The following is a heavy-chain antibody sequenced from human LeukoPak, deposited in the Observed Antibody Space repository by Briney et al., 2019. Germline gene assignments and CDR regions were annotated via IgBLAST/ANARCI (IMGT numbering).Heavy chain of an antibody. V-gene: IGHV4-4*02. CDR2: VFHGGST. D-gene: IGHD3-10*01. CDR1: GGSISSSNW. J-gene: IGHJ4*02. Sequence: PSENLSLTCAVSGGSISSSNWWSWVRQPPGKGLEWIGEVFHGGSTNFNPSLKSRVTISVDRSKNQFSLRLSSETAADTAVYFCARGEEHGSGTVQFDYWGQGTLVTVSS. CDR3: ARGEEHGSGTVQFDY.